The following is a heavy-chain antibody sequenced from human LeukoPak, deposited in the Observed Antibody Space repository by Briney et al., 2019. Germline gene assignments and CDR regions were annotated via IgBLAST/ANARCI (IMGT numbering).Heavy chain of an antibody. CDR1: GYSFTDYY. V-gene: IGHV1-2*04. CDR2: INPNSGGT. J-gene: IGHJ4*02. D-gene: IGHD6-13*01. Sequence: ASVKVSCKASGYSFTDYYMHWVRQAPGQGLEWMGWINPNSGGTNYAQKFQVWVTMTRDTSINTVYMELSRLGSDDTAVYYCASGGYSSSWYRFDYWGQGTLVTVSS. CDR3: ASGGYSSSWYRFDY.